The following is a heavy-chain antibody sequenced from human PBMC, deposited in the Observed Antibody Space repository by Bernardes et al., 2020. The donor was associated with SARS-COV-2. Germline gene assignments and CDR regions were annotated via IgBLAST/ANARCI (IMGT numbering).Heavy chain of an antibody. D-gene: IGHD1-1*01. J-gene: IGHJ4*02. Sequence: ASVKVSCEASGFTFTTYDFNWVRQATGQGLEWMGWVNPVSGNTGYTQRFQGRVTMTSDTSIRTVYMELTNLRSDDTGVYYCVRGVERGVSGIDYWGQGTLVTVSS. CDR2: VNPVSGNT. CDR1: GFTFTTYD. V-gene: IGHV1-8*01. CDR3: VRGVERGVSGIDY.